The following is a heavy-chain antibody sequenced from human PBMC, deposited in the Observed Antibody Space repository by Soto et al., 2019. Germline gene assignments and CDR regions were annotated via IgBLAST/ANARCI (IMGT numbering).Heavy chain of an antibody. V-gene: IGHV1-69*06. CDR1: GGTFSSYA. CDR3: ARSTGDFWSGYYNYFDY. Sequence: QVQLVQSGAEVKKPGSSVKVSCKASGGTFSSYAISWVRQAPGQGLEWMGGIIPIFGTANYAQKFQGRVTITADKSTSTAYMELSSLRSEDTAVDYCARSTGDFWSGYYNYFDYWGQGTLVTVSS. D-gene: IGHD3-3*01. CDR2: IIPIFGTA. J-gene: IGHJ4*02.